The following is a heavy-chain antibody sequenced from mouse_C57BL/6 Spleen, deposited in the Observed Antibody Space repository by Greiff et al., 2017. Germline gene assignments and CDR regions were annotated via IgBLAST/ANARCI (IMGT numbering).Heavy chain of an antibody. V-gene: IGHV1-82*01. CDR1: GYAFSSSW. CDR3: ARRYDYGNYYARDY. D-gene: IGHD2-4*01. J-gene: IGHJ4*01. CDR2: IYPGDGDT. Sequence: VQLQQSGPELVKPGASVKISCKASGYAFSSSWMNWVKQRPGKGLEWIGRIYPGDGDTNYNGKFKGKATLTADKSSSTAYMQLSSLTSEDSAVYFCARRYDYGNYYARDYWGQGTSVTGSS.